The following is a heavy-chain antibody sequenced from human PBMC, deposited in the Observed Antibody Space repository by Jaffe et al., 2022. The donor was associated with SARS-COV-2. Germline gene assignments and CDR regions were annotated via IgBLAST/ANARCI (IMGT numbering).Heavy chain of an antibody. D-gene: IGHD6-6*01. CDR3: ARPRSEYYYSMDV. CDR1: GGSISTSSYY. V-gene: IGHV4-39*01. Sequence: QLQLQESGPGLVQSSETLSLTCTVSGGSISTSSYYWTWIRQPPGKGLEWVGNIYYTGTTHYNPSLKSRVSIFKDTSKNQFSLKLNSVTSADTAVYFCARPRSEYYYSMDVWGQGTTVAISS. CDR2: IYYTGTT. J-gene: IGHJ6*03.